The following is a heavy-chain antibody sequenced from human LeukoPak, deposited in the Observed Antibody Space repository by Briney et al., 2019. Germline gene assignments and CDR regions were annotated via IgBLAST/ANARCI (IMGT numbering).Heavy chain of an antibody. D-gene: IGHD3-10*01. J-gene: IGHJ4*02. CDR1: GFTFSSYG. V-gene: IGHV3-30*18. CDR3: AKDPRPYGSGSYYPPGW. Sequence: GGSLRLSCAASGFTFSSYGMHWVRQAPGKGREWVAVISYDGSNKYYADSVKGRFTISRDNSKNTLYLQMNSLRAEDTAVYYCAKDPRPYGSGSYYPPGWWGQGTLVTVSS. CDR2: ISYDGSNK.